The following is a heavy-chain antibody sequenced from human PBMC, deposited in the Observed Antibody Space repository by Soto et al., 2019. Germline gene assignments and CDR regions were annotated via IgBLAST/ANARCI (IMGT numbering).Heavy chain of an antibody. V-gene: IGHV1-18*01. CDR1: GYSFSSYG. J-gene: IGHJ6*02. D-gene: IGHD3-22*01. CDR2: ISPYNDDT. Sequence: GASVKVSCKASGYSFSSYGITWVRQAPGQGLEWLGWISPYNDDTKYAQRLQGRVTMTTDTSTRTAYMDIRGLRSDDTAIYYCARGGYYDSSGARNYHYYGMDVWCQGTTVTVSS. CDR3: ARGGYYDSSGARNYHYYGMDV.